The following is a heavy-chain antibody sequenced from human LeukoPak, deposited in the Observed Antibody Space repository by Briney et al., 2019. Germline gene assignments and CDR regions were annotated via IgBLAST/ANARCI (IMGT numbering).Heavy chain of an antibody. V-gene: IGHV1-69*01. D-gene: IGHD2-21*02. CDR2: IIPIFGTA. CDR3: ASHHIVVVTAIEYYFDY. J-gene: IGHJ4*02. CDR1: GGTFSSYA. Sequence: GSSVKVSCKASGGTFSSYAISWVRQAPGQGLEWMGGIIPIFGTANYAQKFQGRVTITADESTSTAYMELSSLRSEDTAVYYCASHHIVVVTAIEYYFDYWGQGTLVTVSS.